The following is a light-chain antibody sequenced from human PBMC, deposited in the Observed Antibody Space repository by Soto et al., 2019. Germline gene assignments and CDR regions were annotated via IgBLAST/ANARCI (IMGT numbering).Light chain of an antibody. Sequence: EILMTQSPSTLSVSPGERATLSCWASQSLSTNLAWYQQKPGQAPRLLIYGASSRATGIPDRFSGSGSGTDFTLTISRLEPEDFALYYCQQYHTSPLTFGQGTMVDIK. V-gene: IGKV3-20*01. CDR2: GAS. CDR1: QSLSTN. CDR3: QQYHTSPLT. J-gene: IGKJ1*01.